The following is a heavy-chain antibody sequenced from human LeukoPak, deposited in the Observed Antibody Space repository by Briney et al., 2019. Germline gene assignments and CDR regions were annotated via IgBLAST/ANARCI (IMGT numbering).Heavy chain of an antibody. CDR1: GFTVSSNY. CDR3: ARDHPSPYGSGSYYNGLDY. V-gene: IGHV3-66*01. D-gene: IGHD3-10*01. CDR2: IYSGGST. J-gene: IGHJ4*02. Sequence: GGSLRLSCAASGFTVSSNYMSWVRQAPGKGLEWVSVIYSGGSTYYADSVKGRFTISRDNSKNTLYLQMNSLRAEDTAVYYCARDHPSPYGSGSYYNGLDYWGQGTLVTVSS.